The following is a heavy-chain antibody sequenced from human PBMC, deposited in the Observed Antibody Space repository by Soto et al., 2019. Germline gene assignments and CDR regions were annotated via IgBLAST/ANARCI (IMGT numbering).Heavy chain of an antibody. CDR3: AKAPRGEMATD. J-gene: IGHJ1*01. CDR1: GYTFINYH. CDR2: INTYNGMT. V-gene: IGHV1-18*01. D-gene: IGHD5-12*01. Sequence: QVQLVQSGGEVKKPGASVTVSCKASGYTFINYHITWVRQAPGQGLEWMAWINTYNGMTDYAQKFQGSVTMTRDTSTSTAYMELRNLRSDDTAVYFCAKAPRGEMATDWGQGTLVTVSS.